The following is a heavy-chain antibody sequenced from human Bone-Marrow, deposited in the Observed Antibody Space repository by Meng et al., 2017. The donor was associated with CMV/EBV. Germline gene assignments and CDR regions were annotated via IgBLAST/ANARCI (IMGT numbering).Heavy chain of an antibody. J-gene: IGHJ3*02. CDR3: ARVPLRSGAFDI. CDR2: INHSGST. CDR1: GGSFSGYY. D-gene: IGHD5-12*01. Sequence: SQTLSLTCAVYGGSFSGYYWSWIRQPPGKGLEWIGEINHSGSTNYNPSLKSRVTISVDTSKNQFSLKLSSVTAADTAVYYCARVPLRSGAFDIWGQGTMVTVSS. V-gene: IGHV4-34*01.